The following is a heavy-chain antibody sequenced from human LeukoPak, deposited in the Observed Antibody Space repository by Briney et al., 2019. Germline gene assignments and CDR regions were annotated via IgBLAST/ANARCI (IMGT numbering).Heavy chain of an antibody. Sequence: ASVKVSCKGSGYTFTSYGISWVRHAPGQGLEWMGWISAYNGNTNYAQKLQGRVTMTTDTSTSTAYMELRSLRSDDTAVYYCARAFPHPPLLWFGELLDNWFDPWGQGTLVTVSS. J-gene: IGHJ5*02. D-gene: IGHD3-10*01. V-gene: IGHV1-18*01. CDR1: GYTFTSYG. CDR3: ARAFPHPPLLWFGELLDNWFDP. CDR2: ISAYNGNT.